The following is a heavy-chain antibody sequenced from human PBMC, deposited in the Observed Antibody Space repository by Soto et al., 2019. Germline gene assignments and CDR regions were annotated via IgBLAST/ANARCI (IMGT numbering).Heavy chain of an antibody. CDR2: VHYSGNT. J-gene: IGHJ3*02. CDR1: GGSISSYF. CDR3: ARRNQLAPKRNAFEI. D-gene: IGHD1-1*01. Sequence: SETLSLTCTVSGGSISSYFWTWVRQSPGKGLQWIGYVHYSGNTNYNPSLKSRVTMSVDTSKNQFSLRLTSVTAADTAVYYCARRNQLAPKRNAFEIWGQGKMVTV. V-gene: IGHV4-59*01.